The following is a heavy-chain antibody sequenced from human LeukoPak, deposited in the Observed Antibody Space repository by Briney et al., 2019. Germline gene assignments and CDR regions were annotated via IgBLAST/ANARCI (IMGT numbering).Heavy chain of an antibody. J-gene: IGHJ5*02. CDR3: VRGLERREGWFDP. CDR1: SGSLSGYY. V-gene: IGHV4-34*01. D-gene: IGHD1-1*01. CDR2: IKDGGIT. Sequence: SETLSLTCAVYSGSLSGYYWSWIRQPPGKGLEWIGEIKDGGITNYNPSLRSRVTISVDTSKKQLSLKLSSATAADTAVYYCVRGLERREGWFDPWGQGTLVTVSS.